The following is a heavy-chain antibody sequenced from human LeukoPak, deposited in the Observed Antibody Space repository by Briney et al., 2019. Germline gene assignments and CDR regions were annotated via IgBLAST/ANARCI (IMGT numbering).Heavy chain of an antibody. CDR3: ARVSDSDAFDI. V-gene: IGHV4-59*12. J-gene: IGHJ3*02. CDR2: ICYSGST. D-gene: IGHD2-21*01. CDR1: GGSISSYY. Sequence: SETLSLTCTVPGGSISSYYWSWIRQPPGKGLEWIGYICYSGSTYYNPSLKSRVTISVDRSKNQFSLKLSSVTAADTAVYYCARVSDSDAFDIWGQGTMVTVSS.